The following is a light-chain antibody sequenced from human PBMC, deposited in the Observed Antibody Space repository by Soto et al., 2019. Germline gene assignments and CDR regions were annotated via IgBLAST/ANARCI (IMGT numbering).Light chain of an antibody. J-gene: IGLJ2*01. Sequence: QTVVTQEPSFSVSPGGTVTLTCGLSSDSVSTSYYPSWYQQTPGQAPRTLIYSTNTRSSGVPDRFSGSILGNKAALTITGAQADDESDYYCVLYMGSGTVVFGGGTKVTVL. CDR3: VLYMGSGTVV. CDR2: STN. CDR1: SDSVSTSYY. V-gene: IGLV8-61*01.